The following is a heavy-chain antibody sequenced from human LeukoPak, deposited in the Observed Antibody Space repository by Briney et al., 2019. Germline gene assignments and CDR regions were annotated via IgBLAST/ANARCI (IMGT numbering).Heavy chain of an antibody. V-gene: IGHV3-21*01. CDR1: GFTFRSYS. Sequence: GGSLRLSCAASGFTFRSYSMNWVRQAPGKGLEWVSSISSSSSYIYYADSVKGRFTISRDNAKNSLYLQMNSLRAEDTAVYYCARDGRGYSGYDPYYMDVWGKGTTVTVSS. D-gene: IGHD5-12*01. J-gene: IGHJ6*03. CDR3: ARDGRGYSGYDPYYMDV. CDR2: ISSSSSYI.